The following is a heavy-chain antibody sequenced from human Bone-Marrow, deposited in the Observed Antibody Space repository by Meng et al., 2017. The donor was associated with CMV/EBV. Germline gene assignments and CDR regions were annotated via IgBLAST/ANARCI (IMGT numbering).Heavy chain of an antibody. V-gene: IGHV3-21*01. J-gene: IGHJ5*02. D-gene: IGHD3-16*02. CDR3: ARDLGYDYVWGSYRPPNSFDP. CDR2: ISSSSSYI. Sequence: SDSMKWVRQAPGKGLEWGSSISSSSSYIYYADSVKGRFTIYRDNAKNSLYLQMNSLRAEDTAVYYCARDLGYDYVWGSYRPPNSFDPWGQGTLVTVSS. CDR1: SDS.